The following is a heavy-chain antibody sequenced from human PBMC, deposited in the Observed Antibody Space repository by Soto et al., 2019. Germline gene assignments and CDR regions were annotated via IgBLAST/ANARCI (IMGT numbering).Heavy chain of an antibody. CDR3: TTAPNYYDSSGFDY. CDR1: GFTVSNAW. Sequence: EVQLVESGGGLVKPGGSLRLSCAASGFTVSNAWMSWVRQAPGKGLEWVGRIKSKTDGGTTDYAAPVKGSFTISRDDSKNTLYLQMNSLKTEDTAVYYCTTAPNYYDSSGFDYWGQGTLVTVSS. D-gene: IGHD3-22*01. J-gene: IGHJ4*02. V-gene: IGHV3-15*01. CDR2: IKSKTDGGTT.